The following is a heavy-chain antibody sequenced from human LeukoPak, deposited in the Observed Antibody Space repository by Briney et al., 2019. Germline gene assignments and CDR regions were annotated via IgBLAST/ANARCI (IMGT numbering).Heavy chain of an antibody. CDR3: ARGYCSSTSCLVDAFDI. D-gene: IGHD2-2*01. Sequence: SETLSLTCTVSGGSISSYYWSWIRQPPGKGLEWIGYIYYSGSTNYNPSLKSRVTISVDTSKNQFSLKLSSVTAADTAVYYCARGYCSSTSCLVDAFDIWGQGTMVTVYS. J-gene: IGHJ3*02. CDR2: IYYSGST. CDR1: GGSISSYY. V-gene: IGHV4-59*01.